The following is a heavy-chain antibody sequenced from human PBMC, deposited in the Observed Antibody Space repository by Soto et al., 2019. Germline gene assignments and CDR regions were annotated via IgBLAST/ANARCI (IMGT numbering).Heavy chain of an antibody. J-gene: IGHJ5*02. CDR1: GYTFTGYY. D-gene: IGHD2-15*01. CDR3: ARSAYCSGGSCFAFGGEWFDP. V-gene: IGHV1-2*04. CDR2: INPNSGGT. Sequence: ASVKVSCKASGYTFTGYYMHWVRQAPGQGLEWMGWINPNSGGTNYAQKFQGWVTMTRDTSISTAYMELSRLRSDDTAVYYCARSAYCSGGSCFAFGGEWFDPWGQGTLVTVSS.